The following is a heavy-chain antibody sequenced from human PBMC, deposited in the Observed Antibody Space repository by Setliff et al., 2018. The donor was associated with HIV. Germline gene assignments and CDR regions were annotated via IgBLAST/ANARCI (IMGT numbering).Heavy chain of an antibody. J-gene: IGHJ6*02. D-gene: IGHD3-3*01. CDR3: AKDGSDNFWSGYYVVARRGMDV. Sequence: GGSLRLSCAASGFTFSSYGIHWVRQAPGKGLEWVAFIRYTGNDKSYADSVKGRFTISRDNSKNTLYLEMNSLRDEDTAVYFCAKDGSDNFWSGYYVVARRGMDVWGQGTTVTVSS. CDR2: IRYTGNDK. V-gene: IGHV3-30*02. CDR1: GFTFSSYG.